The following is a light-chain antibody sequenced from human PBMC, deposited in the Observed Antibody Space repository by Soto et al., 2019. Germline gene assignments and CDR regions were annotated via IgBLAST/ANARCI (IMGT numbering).Light chain of an antibody. J-gene: IGKJ1*01. CDR2: ATS. V-gene: IGKV1-8*01. CDR3: QQYYTYPWT. CDR1: QGISSY. Sequence: AIRMTQSPSSLSASTGDRVTITCRASQGISSYLAWFQQKPGKPPKLLMSATSTLQSDVPSRFSGSGSGTDFTLTIGCLQSEDLATYYCQQYYTYPWTFGQGTKVEIK.